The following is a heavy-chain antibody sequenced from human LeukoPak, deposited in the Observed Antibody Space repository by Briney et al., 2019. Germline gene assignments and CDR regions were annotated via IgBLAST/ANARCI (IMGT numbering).Heavy chain of an antibody. CDR3: AGRRIKIFGEVIRSRRHWFDP. CDR1: VGSSVVSS. CDR2: INLGEST. D-gene: IGHD3-3*01. V-gene: IGHV4-34*01. J-gene: IGHJ5*02. Sequence: SETLSPTSQDIVGSSVVSSGNGFHKPPGSGREWIGEINLGESTNYNPSLNSRVTISLDTSKNQFSLKLNSVTAADTAVYYCAGRRIKIFGEVIRSRRHWFDPWGQGTLVTVSS.